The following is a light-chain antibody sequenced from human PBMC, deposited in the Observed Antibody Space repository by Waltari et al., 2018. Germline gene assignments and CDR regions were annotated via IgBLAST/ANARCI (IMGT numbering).Light chain of an antibody. J-gene: IGLJ3*02. CDR1: SSNLGSNF. CDR2: RHN. V-gene: IGLV1-47*01. Sequence: QSVLTQPPSASGTPGQRVPIPCSGSSSNLGSNFVCWYQPLPGTAPKLLIYRHNQRPAVVPDLFAGTRSGTSASLAISVLRAEDEADYCCAAWDDSLTVRFGGGTKLTVL. CDR3: AAWDDSLTVR.